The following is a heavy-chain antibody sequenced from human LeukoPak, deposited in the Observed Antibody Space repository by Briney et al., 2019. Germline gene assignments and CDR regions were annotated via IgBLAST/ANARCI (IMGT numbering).Heavy chain of an antibody. CDR1: GFTFSSYA. J-gene: IGHJ5*02. V-gene: IGHV3-23*01. CDR3: AKDRRLWFGESNPKKYNWFDP. Sequence: PGGSLRLSCAASGFTFSSYAMSWVRQAPGKGLEWVSAISGSGGSTYYADSVKGRFTISRDNSKNTLYLQMNSLRAEDTAVYYCAKDRRLWFGESNPKKYNWFDPWGQGTLVTVSS. D-gene: IGHD3-10*01. CDR2: ISGSGGST.